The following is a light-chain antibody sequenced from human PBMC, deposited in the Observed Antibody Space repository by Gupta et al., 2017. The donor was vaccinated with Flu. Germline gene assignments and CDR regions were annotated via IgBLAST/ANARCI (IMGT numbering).Light chain of an antibody. CDR1: SSNIGINH. Sequence: VVTRVAPASRRTVQRVTISCSGSSSNIGINHVYWYQQFPGTAPKLLIYRSNLRPSGVPDRFSGSKSGTSASLAISGLRSEVAADYSCAAWDDSLSGWVFGGGTKLTVL. V-gene: IGLV1-47*01. CDR2: RSN. J-gene: IGLJ2*01. CDR3: AAWDDSLSGWV.